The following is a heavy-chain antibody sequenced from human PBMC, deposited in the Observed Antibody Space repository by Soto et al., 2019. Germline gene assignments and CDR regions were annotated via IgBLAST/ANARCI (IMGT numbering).Heavy chain of an antibody. CDR2: INHSGST. CDR3: ARAPGSSGWRNYYYGMDV. CDR1: GGSFSGYY. Sequence: QVQLQQWGAGLLKPSETLSLTCAVYGGSFSGYYWSWIRQPPGKGLEWIGEINHSGSTNYNPSLKSRVTISVDTSKNQFSLKLSSVTAADTAVYYCARAPGSSGWRNYYYGMDVWGQGTTVTVSS. J-gene: IGHJ6*02. D-gene: IGHD6-19*01. V-gene: IGHV4-34*01.